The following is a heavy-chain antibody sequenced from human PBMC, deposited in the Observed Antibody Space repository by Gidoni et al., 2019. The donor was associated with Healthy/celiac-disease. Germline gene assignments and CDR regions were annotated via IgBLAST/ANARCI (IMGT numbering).Heavy chain of an antibody. J-gene: IGHJ4*02. CDR3: AKCPEDSSGWSDFDY. Sequence: EVQLLESGGGLVQPGGSLRLSCAASGFTFSRYAMRWVRQAPGQGLEWVSAISCSGGSTYYADSVKGRFTISRDNSKNTLYLQMNSLRAEDTAVYYCAKCPEDSSGWSDFDYWGQGTLVTVSS. D-gene: IGHD6-19*01. V-gene: IGHV3-23*01. CDR1: GFTFSRYA. CDR2: ISCSGGST.